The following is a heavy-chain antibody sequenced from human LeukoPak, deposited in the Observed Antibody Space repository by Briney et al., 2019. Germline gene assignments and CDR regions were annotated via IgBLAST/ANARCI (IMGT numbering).Heavy chain of an antibody. J-gene: IGHJ4*02. CDR3: ARDRRDGYNVLDY. D-gene: IGHD5-24*01. CDR2: TSYDGSNK. Sequence: PGGSLRLSFAASGFTFSSYWMSWVRQAPGKGLEWVAVTSYDGSNKYYADSVKGRFTISRDNSKNTLYLQMNSLRAEHTAVYYCARDRRDGYNVLDYWGQGTLVTVSS. CDR1: GFTFSSYW. V-gene: IGHV3-30*03.